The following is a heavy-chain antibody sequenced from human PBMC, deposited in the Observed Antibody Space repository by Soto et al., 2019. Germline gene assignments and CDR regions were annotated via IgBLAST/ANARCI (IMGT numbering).Heavy chain of an antibody. D-gene: IGHD1-26*01. V-gene: IGHV3-30*04. Sequence: QVQLVESGGGVVQPGTSLRLSCAASGFTFSNYAMHWVRQAPGKGLEWVAVISYDGRNQYYADSVKGRFTISRDKSKNTLSLQMNSLRAEDTAVYYCARDQGGVGDTKGLDYWGQGTLVTVSP. J-gene: IGHJ4*02. CDR1: GFTFSNYA. CDR2: ISYDGRNQ. CDR3: ARDQGGVGDTKGLDY.